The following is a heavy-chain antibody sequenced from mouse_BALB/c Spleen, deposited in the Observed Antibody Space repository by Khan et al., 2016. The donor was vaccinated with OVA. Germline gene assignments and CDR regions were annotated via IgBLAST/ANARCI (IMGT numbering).Heavy chain of an antibody. CDR1: GYTFTDYY. Sequence: QVQLKESGAELARPGASVKLSCKASGYTFTDYYINWSTQRTGQGLEWIGEISPGSGGTYYNERFKGKATLTADKSSSTAYMQLSSLTSEASAVYFCARRNYFGYTFAYWGQGTLVTVSA. D-gene: IGHD1-2*01. V-gene: IGHV1-77*01. CDR3: ARRNYFGYTFAY. CDR2: ISPGSGGT. J-gene: IGHJ3*01.